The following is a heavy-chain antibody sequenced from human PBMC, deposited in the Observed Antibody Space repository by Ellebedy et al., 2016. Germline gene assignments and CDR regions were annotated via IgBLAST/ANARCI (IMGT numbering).Heavy chain of an antibody. CDR1: GFTFTIYN. Sequence: GGSLRLSCTASGFTFTIYNMNWVRQPPGKGLEWVSSITSTSSYIYYADSVKGRFTISRDNAKNTLYLQMNSLTAEDTAVYYCAKRKKVATPGSGYYFDYWGQGTLVTVSS. V-gene: IGHV3-21*04. D-gene: IGHD5-12*01. CDR3: AKRKKVATPGSGYYFDY. CDR2: ITSTSSYI. J-gene: IGHJ4*02.